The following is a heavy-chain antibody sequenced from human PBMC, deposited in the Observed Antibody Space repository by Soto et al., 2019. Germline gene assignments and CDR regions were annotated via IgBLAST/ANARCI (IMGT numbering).Heavy chain of an antibody. CDR2: IYYSGNT. D-gene: IGHD3-3*01. V-gene: IGHV4-30-4*01. CDR1: GGSIINGDYY. CDR3: AAVYYGTLAGPDTKYYFDY. J-gene: IGHJ4*02. Sequence: SETLSLTCTVSGGSIINGDYYWSWIRQPPGKGLEWIGYIYYSGNTYYNPSLKSRVMISVDTSKNQFSLNLSSVTAADTAVYYCAAVYYGTLAGPDTKYYFDYWGQGAMVTVSS.